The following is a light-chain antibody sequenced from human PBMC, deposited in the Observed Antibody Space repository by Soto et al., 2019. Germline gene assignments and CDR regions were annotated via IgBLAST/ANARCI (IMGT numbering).Light chain of an antibody. CDR2: VTS. Sequence: DIQVTQSPSSLSASVGDRVSVTCRTSQNITKFLNWYQEKPGKAPKVLIYVTSNLENGVPSRFSGRGSGPHFTLTISSLEPEDFATYYCQQTFSAPGTFGPGTRVEVK. V-gene: IGKV1-39*01. J-gene: IGKJ1*01. CDR3: QQTFSAPGT. CDR1: QNITKF.